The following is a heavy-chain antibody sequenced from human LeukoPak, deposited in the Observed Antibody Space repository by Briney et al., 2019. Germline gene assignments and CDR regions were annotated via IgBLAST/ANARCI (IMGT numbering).Heavy chain of an antibody. J-gene: IGHJ4*02. D-gene: IGHD3-3*01. Sequence: PGGSLRLSCAASGFTFSDYYMSWIRQAPGKGPEWVSYISGSDSIGYYADSVKGRFTISRDNAKNSLYLQMNSLRAEDTAVYYCARGWGYDFWSGPGDYWGQGTLVTVSS. CDR1: GFTFSDYY. V-gene: IGHV3-11*04. CDR3: ARGWGYDFWSGPGDY. CDR2: ISGSDSIG.